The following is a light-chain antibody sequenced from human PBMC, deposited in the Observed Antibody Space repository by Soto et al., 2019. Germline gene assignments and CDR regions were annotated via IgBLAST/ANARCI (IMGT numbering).Light chain of an antibody. Sequence: QSALTQPASVSGSPGQSITISCTGTSSDVGGYNYVSWYQQHPGKAPKLMIYDVSNRPSGVSNRFSGSKSGNTASLTISGLPAEEEAAYYCSSYTSSSTVVVFGGGTKLTVL. CDR3: SSYTSSSTVVV. V-gene: IGLV2-14*01. CDR2: DVS. CDR1: SSDVGGYNY. J-gene: IGLJ2*01.